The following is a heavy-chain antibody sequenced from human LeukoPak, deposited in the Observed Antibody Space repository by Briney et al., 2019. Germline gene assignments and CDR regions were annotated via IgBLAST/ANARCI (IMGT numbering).Heavy chain of an antibody. CDR2: INHSGST. CDR1: GGSFSGYY. CDR3: ARGRGSSWYFYAFDI. D-gene: IGHD6-13*01. V-gene: IGHV4-34*01. J-gene: IGHJ3*02. Sequence: KPSETLSLTCAVYGGSFSGYYWSCIRQPPGKGLEWIGEINHSGSTNYNPSLKSRVTISVDTSKNQFSLKLSSVTAADTAVYYCARGRGSSWYFYAFDIWGQGTMVTVSS.